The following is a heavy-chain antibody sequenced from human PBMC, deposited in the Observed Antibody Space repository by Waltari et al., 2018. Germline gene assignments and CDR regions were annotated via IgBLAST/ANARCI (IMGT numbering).Heavy chain of an antibody. Sequence: QVQLVQSGAEVKKPGASVKISFKPSEYTFTSPYIHWVRQAPGQGLGWMGIINPSGGSTIYAQKFQGRVTMTRDTSTSTVYMELSSLRSEDTAVYYCALDTGALWMDVWGQGTTVTVSS. J-gene: IGHJ6*02. D-gene: IGHD2-21*01. CDR1: EYTFTSPY. CDR2: INPSGGST. V-gene: IGHV1-46*01. CDR3: ALDTGALWMDV.